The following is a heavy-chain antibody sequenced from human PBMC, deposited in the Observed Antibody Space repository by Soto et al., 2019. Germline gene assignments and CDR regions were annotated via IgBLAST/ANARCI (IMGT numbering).Heavy chain of an antibody. CDR2: INPYNGNT. CDR1: GYSFSSYG. D-gene: IGHD1-26*01. V-gene: IGHV1-18*04. CDR3: ARDPGAATFDY. Sequence: ASVKVSCKASGYSFSSYGVSWVRQAPGQGLEWIGWINPYNGNTLNAQNLQGRVTLTTDTSTSTAYMELRSLRSDDTTIYYCARDPGAATFDYWGQGTLVTVSS. J-gene: IGHJ4*01.